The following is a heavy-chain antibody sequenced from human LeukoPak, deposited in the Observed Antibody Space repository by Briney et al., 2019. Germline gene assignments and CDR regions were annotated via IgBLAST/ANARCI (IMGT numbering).Heavy chain of an antibody. J-gene: IGHJ4*02. V-gene: IGHV4-30-4*08. D-gene: IGHD5-12*01. CDR1: GFTFSDYI. CDR2: IYYSGST. CDR3: ARDFGGLRFAPYYFDY. Sequence: SLRLSCAASGFTFSDYIMTWVRQTPGKGLEWIGYIYYSGSTYYNPSLKSRVTISVDTSKNQFSLKLSSVTAADTAVYYCARDFGGLRFAPYYFDYWGQGTLVTVSS.